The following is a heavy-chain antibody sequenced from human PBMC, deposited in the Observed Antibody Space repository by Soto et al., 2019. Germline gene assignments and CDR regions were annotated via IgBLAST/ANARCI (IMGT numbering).Heavy chain of an antibody. CDR3: TCLHYGILTGSKWHYFDY. CDR2: IKSKTDGGTR. D-gene: IGHD3-9*01. J-gene: IGHJ4*02. CDR1: GFTFSDAW. V-gene: IGHV3-15*01. Sequence: LRLSCAASGFTFSDAWMSWVRQAPGKGLEWVGRIKSKTDGGTRDYAAPVKGRVTISRDDSKNTLYLQMNSLKTEDTAVYYCTCLHYGILTGSKWHYFDYWGQGTLVTVSS.